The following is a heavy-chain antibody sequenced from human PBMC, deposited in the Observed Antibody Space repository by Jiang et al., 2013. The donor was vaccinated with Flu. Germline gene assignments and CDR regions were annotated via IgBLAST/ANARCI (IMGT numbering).Heavy chain of an antibody. CDR2: IYPSGGST. CDR3: ARDGGSGSYCSDY. J-gene: IGHJ4*02. V-gene: IGHV1-46*03. Sequence: GAEVKKPGASVKVSCKASGYTFTSYNMHWVRQAPGQGLEWMGIIYPSGGSTSYAQKLQGRVTMTRDTSTSTVYMELSSLRSEDTAVYYCARDGGSGSYCSDYWGQGTLVTVSS. D-gene: IGHD1-26*01. CDR1: GYTFTSYN.